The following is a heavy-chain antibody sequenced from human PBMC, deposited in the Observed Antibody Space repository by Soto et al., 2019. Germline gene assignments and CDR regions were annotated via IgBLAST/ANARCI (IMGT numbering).Heavy chain of an antibody. CDR1: GGTFSSYA. CDR3: ARGFDYGGTNAFDI. V-gene: IGHV1-69*13. J-gene: IGHJ3*02. D-gene: IGHD4-17*01. CDR2: IIPIFGTA. Sequence: SVKVSCKASGGTFSSYAISWVRQAPGQGLEWMGGIIPIFGTANYAQKFQGRVTITADESTSTAYMELSSLRSEDTAVYYCARGFDYGGTNAFDIWGQGTMVTVSS.